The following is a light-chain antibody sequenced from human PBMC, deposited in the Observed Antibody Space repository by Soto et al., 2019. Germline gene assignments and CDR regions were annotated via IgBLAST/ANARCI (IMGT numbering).Light chain of an antibody. V-gene: IGKV1-5*01. CDR3: QPYNTYSWT. J-gene: IGKJ1*01. CDR1: QSISSW. CDR2: DSY. Sequence: DIQMTQSPSTLSASVGDRSTITCRAIQSISSWLVWYQQKPGKDPKLLIYDSYSLESGVTSRFRGSGSGTEFTITISSLKPDDFETYYCQPYNTYSWTFGQGTQVEIK.